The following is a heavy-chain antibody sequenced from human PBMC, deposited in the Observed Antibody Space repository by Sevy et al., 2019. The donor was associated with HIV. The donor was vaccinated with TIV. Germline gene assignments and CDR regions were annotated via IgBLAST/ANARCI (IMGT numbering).Heavy chain of an antibody. CDR2: ISYDGSNK. CDR3: ARLPAGGYDSHAFDI. D-gene: IGHD5-12*01. V-gene: IGHV3-30-3*01. J-gene: IGHJ3*02. Sequence: GGSLRLSCAASGFTFSSDAMHWVRQAPGKALEWVAVISYDGSNKYYADSVKGRFTISRDNSKNTLYLQMNSLRAEDTAVYYCARLPAGGYDSHAFDIWGQGTMVTVSS. CDR1: GFTFSSDA.